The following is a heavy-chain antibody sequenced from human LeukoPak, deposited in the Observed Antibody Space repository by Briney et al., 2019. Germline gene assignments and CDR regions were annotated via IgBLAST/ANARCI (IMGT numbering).Heavy chain of an antibody. D-gene: IGHD2-2*01. CDR3: ARVLVVPAATRNPGNFDY. CDR1: GFTFSSYS. J-gene: IGHJ4*02. Sequence: QTGGSLRLSCAASGFTFSSYSMNWVRQAPGKGLEWVSYISSSSTIYYADSVKGRFTISRDNAKNSLYLQMNSLRAEDTAVYYCARVLVVPAATRNPGNFDYWGQGTLVTVSS. CDR2: ISSSSTI. V-gene: IGHV3-48*01.